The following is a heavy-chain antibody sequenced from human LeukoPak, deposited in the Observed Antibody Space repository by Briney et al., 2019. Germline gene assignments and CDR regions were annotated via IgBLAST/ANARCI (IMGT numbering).Heavy chain of an antibody. CDR2: TYYRSKWYN. CDR3: ATGAGVLKAAFEI. CDR1: GDSVSSNSAT. J-gene: IGHJ3*02. D-gene: IGHD3-10*01. Sequence: SQTLSLTCAIPGDSVSSNSATWNWIRQSPSRGLEWLARTYYRSKWYNDYAVSVKSRITINPDTSQNQVSLQLNSVTPEDTAVYYCATGAGVLKAAFEIWGQGTMVIVSS. V-gene: IGHV6-1*01.